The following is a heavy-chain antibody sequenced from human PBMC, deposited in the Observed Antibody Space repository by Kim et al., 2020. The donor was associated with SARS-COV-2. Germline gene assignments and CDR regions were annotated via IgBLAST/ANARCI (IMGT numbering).Heavy chain of an antibody. CDR3: AREPSEEGDY. Sequence: STSYAQKFQGRVTMTRDTSTSTVYMELSSLRSEDTAVYYCAREPSEEGDYWGQGTLVTVSS. V-gene: IGHV1-46*01. D-gene: IGHD2-2*01. J-gene: IGHJ4*02. CDR2: ST.